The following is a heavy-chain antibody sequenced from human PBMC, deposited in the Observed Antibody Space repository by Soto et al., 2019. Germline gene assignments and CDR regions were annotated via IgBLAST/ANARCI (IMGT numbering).Heavy chain of an antibody. V-gene: IGHV4-30-4*01. CDR2: IYNSGTT. D-gene: IGHD1-26*01. CDR3: ATFLGAYWYFDL. Sequence: PSETLSLTCTVSGGSMSSRDQYYWTWIRQPPGKGLEWLGYIYNSGTTYYSPSLKSRVTISLDTSKNQFSLKLSSVTAADTAVYYCATFLGAYWYFDLWGRGALVTVSS. J-gene: IGHJ2*01. CDR1: GGSMSSRDQYY.